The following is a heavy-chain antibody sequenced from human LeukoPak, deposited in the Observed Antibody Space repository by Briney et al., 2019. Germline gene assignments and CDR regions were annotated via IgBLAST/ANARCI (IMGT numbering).Heavy chain of an antibody. CDR3: ASDYGGNSKGDY. V-gene: IGHV4-31*03. CDR1: GVSISSGGHY. J-gene: IGHJ4*02. D-gene: IGHD4-23*01. Sequence: TLSLTCTVSGVSISSGGHYCSWIRQHPGKGLEWNGNIYYSGSTYYNPSLKSRVTIRVNTSKDQFSRKLSSVTAADTAVYYCASDYGGNSKGDYWGQGTLVTVSS. CDR2: IYYSGST.